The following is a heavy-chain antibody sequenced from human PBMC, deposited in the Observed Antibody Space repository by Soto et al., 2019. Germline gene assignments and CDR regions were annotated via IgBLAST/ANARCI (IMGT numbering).Heavy chain of an antibody. V-gene: IGHV4-31*03. J-gene: IGHJ5*02. D-gene: IGHD3-22*01. CDR1: GGSISSGGDY. Sequence: QVQLQESGPGLVKPSQTLSLTCTVSGGSISSGGDYWSWIRQQPGKGLEWIGSIYYSWSTHYNPSHESRVTRSVDTSKNQSSLKLSSVTAGHTAVYYCANSAKYHYLFDPWGQGTLVTVSS. CDR3: ANSAKYHYLFDP. CDR2: IYYSWST.